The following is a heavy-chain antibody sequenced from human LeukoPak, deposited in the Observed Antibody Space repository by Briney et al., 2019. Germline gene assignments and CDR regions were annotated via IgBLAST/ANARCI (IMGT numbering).Heavy chain of an antibody. V-gene: IGHV3-43*02. D-gene: IGHD6-13*01. CDR1: GFTFGDYA. J-gene: IGHJ4*02. CDR2: ISGDGGST. CDR3: AKDKGYSSSWCFDQ. Sequence: PGGSLRLSCAASGFTFGDYAMHWVPQAPGKGLEWISLISGDGGSTYYADSVKGRFTISRDNSKNSLYLQMNSLRTEDTALYYCAKDKGYSSSWCFDQWGQGTLVTVSS.